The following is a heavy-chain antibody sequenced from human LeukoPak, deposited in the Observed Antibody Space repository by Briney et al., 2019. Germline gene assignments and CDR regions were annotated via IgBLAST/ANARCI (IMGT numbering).Heavy chain of an antibody. J-gene: IGHJ4*02. D-gene: IGHD3-10*01. Sequence: PSETLSLTCTVSGGSISSSSYHWGWIRQPPGKGLEWIGSIYYSGRTYYNPSLKSRVTISVDTSKNQFSLKLSSVTAADTAVYYCARVAIYGSGSYYPPEQLYYFDYWGQGTLVTVSS. CDR3: ARVAIYGSGSYYPPEQLYYFDY. V-gene: IGHV4-39*01. CDR1: GGSISSSSYH. CDR2: IYYSGRT.